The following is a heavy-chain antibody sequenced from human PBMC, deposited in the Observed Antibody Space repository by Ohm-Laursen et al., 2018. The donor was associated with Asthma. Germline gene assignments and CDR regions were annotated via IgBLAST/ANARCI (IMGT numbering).Heavy chain of an antibody. J-gene: IGHJ4*02. V-gene: IGHV3-53*01. D-gene: IGHD2-2*01. CDR3: ARVLTRALDY. CDR2: IYSGGST. Sequence: SLRLSCAASGFTFSGYWMQWVRQAPGKGLEWVSVIYSGGSTYYADSVKGRFTISRDNSKNTLYLQMNSLRAEDTAVYYCARVLTRALDYWGQGTLVTVSS. CDR1: GFTFSGYW.